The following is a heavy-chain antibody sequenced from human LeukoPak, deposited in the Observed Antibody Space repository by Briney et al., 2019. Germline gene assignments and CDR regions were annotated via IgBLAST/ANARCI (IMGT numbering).Heavy chain of an antibody. V-gene: IGHV3-9*03. Sequence: GGSLRLSCAASGFTFDDYAMHWVRQAPGKGLEWVSGTSWNSGSIGYADSVKGRFTISRDNAKNSLYLQMNSLRAEDMALYYCAKGIYGDSRGNAFDIWGQGTMVTVSS. J-gene: IGHJ3*02. CDR2: TSWNSGSI. D-gene: IGHD4-17*01. CDR3: AKGIYGDSRGNAFDI. CDR1: GFTFDDYA.